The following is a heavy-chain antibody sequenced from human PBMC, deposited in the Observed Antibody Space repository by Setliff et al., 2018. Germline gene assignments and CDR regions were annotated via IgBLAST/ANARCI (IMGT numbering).Heavy chain of an antibody. CDR2: SNAGNGNT. CDR1: GYTFTSYA. J-gene: IGHJ5*02. D-gene: IGHD3-3*01. CDR3: ARDWEYYDFWSGYYSRRDGWFGP. Sequence: GASVKVSCKASGYTFTSYAMHWVRQAPGQRLEWMGWSNAGNGNTNYAQKLQGRVTMTTDTSTSTAYMELRSLRSDDTAVYYCARDWEYYDFWSGYYSRRDGWFGPWGQGTLVTVS. V-gene: IGHV1-3*01.